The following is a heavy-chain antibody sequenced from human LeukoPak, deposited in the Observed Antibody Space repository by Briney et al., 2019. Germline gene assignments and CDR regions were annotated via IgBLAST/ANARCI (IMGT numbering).Heavy chain of an antibody. CDR2: INPNSGGT. D-gene: IGHD2-21*02. CDR3: ARDPPAYCGGDCYNY. J-gene: IGHJ4*02. Sequence: GAPVKVSCKASGYTFTGYYMHWVRQAHGQGLEWMGWINPNSGGTNYAQKFQGRVTMTRDTSISTAYMELSRLRSDDTAVYYCARDPPAYCGGDCYNYWGQGTLVTVSS. CDR1: GYTFTGYY. V-gene: IGHV1-2*02.